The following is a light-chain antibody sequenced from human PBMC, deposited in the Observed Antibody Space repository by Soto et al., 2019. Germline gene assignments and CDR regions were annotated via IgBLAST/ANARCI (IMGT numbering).Light chain of an antibody. CDR2: GAS. CDR1: QSVSSN. CDR3: QHYNNWPFT. Sequence: EIVMTQSPATLSVSLGERATLSCRASQSVSSNLAWYKQKPGQPPSLLIYGASARATGIPARFSGSGSGTEFTLTIGSLQSEDFAVYYCQHYNNWPFTFGQGTKLEIK. J-gene: IGKJ2*01. V-gene: IGKV3-15*01.